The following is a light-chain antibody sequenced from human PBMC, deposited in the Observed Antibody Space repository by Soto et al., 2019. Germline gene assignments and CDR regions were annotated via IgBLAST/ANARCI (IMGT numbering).Light chain of an antibody. CDR3: QQSYRIPWT. CDR2: AAS. V-gene: IGKV1-39*01. CDR1: QSISSY. Sequence: DIQMTQSPSSLSASVGDRVTMTCRASQSISSYLSWYQQKPGKAPKLLIYAASSLQTGVPSRFSGSGSGTDFTLTISSLQPEAFATYYCQQSYRIPWTFGQGTKV. J-gene: IGKJ1*01.